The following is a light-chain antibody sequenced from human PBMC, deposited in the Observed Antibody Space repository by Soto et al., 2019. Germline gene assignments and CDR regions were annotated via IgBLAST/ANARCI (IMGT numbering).Light chain of an antibody. J-gene: IGKJ4*01. CDR2: AAS. V-gene: IGKV1-17*01. CDR3: HQYNSYPLT. CDR1: QGIGND. Sequence: DIQMTQSPSSLSASVGDRVTITCRASQGIGNDLGWYQQKPGKAPKRLIYAASRLQSGVPSRFSGSESGTEFTLTISSLQPEDFATYYCHQYNSYPLTFGGGTKVEVK.